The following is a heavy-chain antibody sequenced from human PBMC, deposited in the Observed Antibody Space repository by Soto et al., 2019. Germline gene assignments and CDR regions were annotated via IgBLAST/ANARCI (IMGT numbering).Heavy chain of an antibody. V-gene: IGHV3-23*01. CDR3: AKVWAAAGSHYGMDV. J-gene: IGHJ6*02. CDR2: ISGSGGST. Sequence: EVQLLESGGGLVQPGGSLRLSCADSGFTFSSYAMSWVRQAPGKGLEWVSAISGSGGSTYYADSVKGRFTISSDNSKNPLNLQMNSLRAEDTAVYYCAKVWAAAGSHYGMDVWGQGTTVTVSS. D-gene: IGHD6-13*01. CDR1: GFTFSSYA.